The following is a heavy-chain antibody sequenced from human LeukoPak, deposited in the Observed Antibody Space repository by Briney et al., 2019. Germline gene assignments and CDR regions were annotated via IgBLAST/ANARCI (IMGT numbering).Heavy chain of an antibody. CDR2: ISGSGGST. Sequence: PGGSLRLSCAASGFTFSSYAMSCVRQAPGKGLEWVSAISGSGGSTYYADSVKGRFTISRDNYKNTLYLQMHSLRAEDTGVYYCAKEGSLTSITMIVVVTLDYWGQGTLVTVSS. D-gene: IGHD3-22*01. V-gene: IGHV3-23*01. CDR1: GFTFSSYA. CDR3: AKEGSLTSITMIVVVTLDY. J-gene: IGHJ4*02.